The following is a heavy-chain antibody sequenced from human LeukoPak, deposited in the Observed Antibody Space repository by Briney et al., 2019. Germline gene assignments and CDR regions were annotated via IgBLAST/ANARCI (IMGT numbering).Heavy chain of an antibody. J-gene: IGHJ3*01. Sequence: GGSLRLSCAASGFTFSSYGMHWVRQAPGKGLEWVAVISCDGSNKYYADSVKGRFTISRDNSKNTLYLQMNSLRAEDTAVYYCARDPYYDLVWGQGTMVTVSS. D-gene: IGHD3-3*01. CDR3: ARDPYYDLV. V-gene: IGHV3-30*03. CDR1: GFTFSSYG. CDR2: ISCDGSNK.